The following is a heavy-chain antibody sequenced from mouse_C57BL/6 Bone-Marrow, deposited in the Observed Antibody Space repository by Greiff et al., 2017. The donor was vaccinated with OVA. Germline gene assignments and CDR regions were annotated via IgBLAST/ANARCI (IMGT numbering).Heavy chain of an antibody. D-gene: IGHD1-1*01. V-gene: IGHV1-82*01. CDR2: IYPGDGDT. J-gene: IGHJ1*03. CDR1: GYAFSSSW. Sequence: QVQLQQSGPELVKPGASVKISCKASGYAFSSSWMNWVKQRPGKGLEWIGRIYPGDGDTNYNGKFKGKATLTADKSSSTAYMQLSSLTSEDSAVYFCARYGSSYVYCDVWGTGTTVTVSS. CDR3: ARYGSSYVYCDV.